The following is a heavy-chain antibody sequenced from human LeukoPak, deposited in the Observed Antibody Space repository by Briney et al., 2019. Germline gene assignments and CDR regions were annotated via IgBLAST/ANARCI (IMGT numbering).Heavy chain of an antibody. V-gene: IGHV4-34*01. J-gene: IGHJ4*02. CDR1: GFTFSSFA. D-gene: IGHD3-3*01. CDR2: INHSGIT. CDR3: VRQPRHGGFY. Sequence: PGGSLRLSCAASGFTFSSFAMHWVRQAPGKGLEWIGEINHSGITNYNPSLKSRVTTSVDTSKNQFSLKLNSVTAADTTVYYCVRQPRHGGFYWGQGSLVTVSS.